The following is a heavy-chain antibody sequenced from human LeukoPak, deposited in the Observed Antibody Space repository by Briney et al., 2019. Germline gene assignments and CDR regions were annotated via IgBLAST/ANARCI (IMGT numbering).Heavy chain of an antibody. D-gene: IGHD3/OR15-3a*01. CDR2: ITGSINTI. J-gene: IGHJ4*02. Sequence: GGSLRLSCAASGFTVSNNYMSWVRQAPGKGLEWVSYITGSINTIHYADSVKGRFTISRDNAKNSVYLQMNSLRLEDTAVYYCARTGLGLYSFDYWGRGTLVTASS. CDR1: GFTVSNNY. V-gene: IGHV3-48*01. CDR3: ARTGLGLYSFDY.